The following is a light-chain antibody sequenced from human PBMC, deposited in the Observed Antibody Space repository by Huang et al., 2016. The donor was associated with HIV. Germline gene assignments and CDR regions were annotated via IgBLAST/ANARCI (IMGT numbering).Light chain of an antibody. CDR3: QQYQDWPRT. CDR1: QSVSSN. J-gene: IGKJ1*01. V-gene: IGKV3-15*01. CDR2: GAS. Sequence: EIVMTQSPGTLYLSPGERATLSCRPSQSVSSNLAWYQHKPGQAHRLLIYGASTRATGVPARFSGSGSGTEFTLTISSLQSDDFVVYYCQQYQDWPRTFGQGTKVEIK.